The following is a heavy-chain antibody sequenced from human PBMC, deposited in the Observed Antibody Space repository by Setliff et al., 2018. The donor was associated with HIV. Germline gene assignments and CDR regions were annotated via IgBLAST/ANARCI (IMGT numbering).Heavy chain of an antibody. CDR1: GFLFHTYW. V-gene: IGHV3-48*04. Sequence: PGGSLRLSCAASGFLFHTYWMSWVRQAPGKGLEWVSYISSSGTTIYYADSVKGRFTISRDNAKNSLYLQMNSLRAEDTAVYYCARPNYYDSSGSFDYWGQGTLVTVSS. CDR2: ISSSGTTI. J-gene: IGHJ4*02. D-gene: IGHD3-22*01. CDR3: ARPNYYDSSGSFDY.